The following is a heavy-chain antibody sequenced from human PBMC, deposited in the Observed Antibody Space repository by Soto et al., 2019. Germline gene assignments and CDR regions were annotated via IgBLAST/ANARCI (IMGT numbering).Heavy chain of an antibody. V-gene: IGHV4-59*01. CDR1: GGSISSYY. CDR2: IYYSGST. D-gene: IGHD1-1*01. J-gene: IGHJ4*02. CDR3: ARDLDDYFDY. Sequence: SETLSLTCTVSGGSISSYYWSWIRQPPGKGLEWIGYIYYSGSTNYNPSLKSRVTISVDTSKNQFSLNLSSVTAADTAVYYCARDLDDYFDYWGQGTLVTVSS.